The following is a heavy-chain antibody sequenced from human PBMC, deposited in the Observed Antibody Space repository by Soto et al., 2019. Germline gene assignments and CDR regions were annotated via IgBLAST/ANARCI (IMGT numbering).Heavy chain of an antibody. CDR2: IYHTGNT. CDR3: ARVERPRITPFAYGMDV. V-gene: IGHV4-30-2*01. D-gene: IGHD3-10*01. J-gene: IGHJ6*02. Sequence: QLQLQESGSGLVKPSQTLSLTCTVSGGSINSGGYSWIWIRQPPGKGLEWIGYIYHTGNTFYNPSLQSRVTISVDQSKNHFSPSLGSVTAADTAMYYCARVERPRITPFAYGMDVWGQGTTVTVSS. CDR1: GGSINSGGYS.